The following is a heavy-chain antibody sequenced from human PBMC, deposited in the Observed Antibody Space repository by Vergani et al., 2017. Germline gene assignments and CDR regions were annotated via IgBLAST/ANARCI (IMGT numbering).Heavy chain of an antibody. V-gene: IGHV1-69*01. Sequence: QVQLVQSGAEVKKPGSSVKVSCKASGGTFSSYAISWVRQAPGQGLEWMGGIIPIFGTAKYAQKFQGRVTITADESTSTAYMEQTSRRSEDTAVYYCATLIAAAGKPEYFQHWGQGTLVTVSS. D-gene: IGHD6-13*01. CDR1: GGTFSSYA. J-gene: IGHJ1*01. CDR2: IIPIFGTA. CDR3: ATLIAAAGKPEYFQH.